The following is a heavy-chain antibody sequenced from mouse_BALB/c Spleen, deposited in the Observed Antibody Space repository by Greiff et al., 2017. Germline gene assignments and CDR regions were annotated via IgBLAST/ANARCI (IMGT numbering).Heavy chain of an antibody. V-gene: IGHV2-6-4*01. CDR3: ARLHLLGDYAMDY. CDR2: IWGGGST. Sequence: VKVVESGPGLVAPSQSLSITCTVSGFSLSRYSVHWVRQPPGKGLEWLGMIWGGGSTDYNSALKSRLSISKDNSKSQVFLKMNSLQTDDTAMYYCARLHLLGDYAMDYWGQGTSVTVSS. D-gene: IGHD1-1*01. CDR1: GFSLSRYS. J-gene: IGHJ4*01.